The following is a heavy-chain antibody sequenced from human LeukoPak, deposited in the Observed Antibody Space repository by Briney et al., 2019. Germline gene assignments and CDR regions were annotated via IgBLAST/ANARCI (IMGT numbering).Heavy chain of an antibody. J-gene: IGHJ4*02. Sequence: SETLSFTCTVSGGSISSGGYYWSWIRQHPGKGLEWIGYIYYSGSTYYNPSLKSRVTISVDTSKNQFSLKLSSVTAADTAVYYCARDGGSDSYGSYYFDYWGQGTLVTVSS. CDR1: GGSISSGGYY. V-gene: IGHV4-31*03. CDR2: IYYSGST. CDR3: ARDGGSDSYGSYYFDY. D-gene: IGHD5-18*01.